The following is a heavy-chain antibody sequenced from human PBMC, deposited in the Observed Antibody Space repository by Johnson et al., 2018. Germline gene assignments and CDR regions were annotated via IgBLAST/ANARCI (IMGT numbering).Heavy chain of an antibody. V-gene: IGHV3-53*01. CDR2: IYSGGDT. J-gene: IGHJ3*02. CDR1: GFTVSSNY. D-gene: IGHD3-3*02. CDR3: ARDSCHHFWSGYFGYFDI. Sequence: EVQLLEAGGGLIQPGGSLRLSCAASGFTVSSNYMSWVRQAPGKGLEWVSVIYSGGDTYYADSVKGRFTISTANSKNTLYLQMTSLRAEETAVYYGARDSCHHFWSGYFGYFDIWGQGTMVTVSS.